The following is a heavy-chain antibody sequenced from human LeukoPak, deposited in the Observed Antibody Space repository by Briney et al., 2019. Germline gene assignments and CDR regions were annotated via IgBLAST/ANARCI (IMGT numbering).Heavy chain of an antibody. V-gene: IGHV3-30*02. CDR2: IQYDGSNE. CDR1: RFSFSSYG. D-gene: IGHD3-22*01. CDR3: ARARGGSGLAKGAFDI. Sequence: GGSLRLSCAASRFSFSSYGMHWVRQAPGKGLDWVAYIQYDGSNEQYADSVKGRFSISRDSSKNTLYLQMNSLRAEDTAVYYCARARGGSGLAKGAFDIWGQGTMVTVSS. J-gene: IGHJ3*02.